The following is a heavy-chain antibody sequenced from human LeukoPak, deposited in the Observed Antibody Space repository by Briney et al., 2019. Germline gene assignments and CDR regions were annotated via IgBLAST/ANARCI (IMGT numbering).Heavy chain of an antibody. CDR1: GGSISSYY. V-gene: IGHV4-4*07. D-gene: IGHD3-10*01. CDR2: LYTSGST. J-gene: IGHJ4*02. Sequence: SETLSLTCTVSGGSISSYYWSWIRQPAGKGLEWIGRLYTSGSTNYNPSLKSRVTMSVDTSKNQFSLRLNSVTAADTAVYYCARTQRGSGSYMDSWGQGTLVIVSS. CDR3: ARTQRGSGSYMDS.